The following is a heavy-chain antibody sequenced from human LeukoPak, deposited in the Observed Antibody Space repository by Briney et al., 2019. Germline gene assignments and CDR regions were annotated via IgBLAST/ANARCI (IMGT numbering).Heavy chain of an antibody. CDR1: GGSISSYY. CDR3: AREQYSSGWDTTTHWYFDL. CDR2: IYDSGST. J-gene: IGHJ2*01. V-gene: IGHV4-59*12. Sequence: SETLSLTCTVSGGSISSYYWSWIRQPPGKGLEWIGYIYDSGSTNYNPSLKSRVTISVDTSKNQFSLKLSSVTAADTAVYYCAREQYSSGWDTTTHWYFDLWGRGTLVTVSS. D-gene: IGHD6-19*01.